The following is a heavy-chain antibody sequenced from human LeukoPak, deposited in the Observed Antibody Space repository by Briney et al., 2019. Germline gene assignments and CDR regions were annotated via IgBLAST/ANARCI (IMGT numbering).Heavy chain of an antibody. D-gene: IGHD2-15*01. CDR2: IYYSGST. V-gene: IGHV4-59*01. J-gene: IGHJ4*02. CDR1: GGSISSYY. CDR3: ARDPGYSSGGSCPFDY. Sequence: SATLSLTCTVSGGSISSYYWSWIRQPPGKGLEWIGYIYYSGSTNYNPSLKSRVTISVDTSKNQFSLKLSSVTAADTAVYYCARDPGYSSGGSCPFDYWGQGTLVTVSS.